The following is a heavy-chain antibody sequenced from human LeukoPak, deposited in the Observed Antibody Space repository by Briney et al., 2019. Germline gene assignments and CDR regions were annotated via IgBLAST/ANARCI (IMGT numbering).Heavy chain of an antibody. J-gene: IGHJ4*02. V-gene: IGHV3-43D*03. CDR2: ISWDGGST. Sequence: GGSLRLSCAASGFTFDDYAMHWVRQAPGKGLEWVSLISWDGGSTYYADSVKGRFTISRDNSKNSLYLQMNSLRAEDTAVYYCAKPARTDYADYWGQGTLVTVSS. D-gene: IGHD1-14*01. CDR3: AKPARTDYADY. CDR1: GFTFDDYA.